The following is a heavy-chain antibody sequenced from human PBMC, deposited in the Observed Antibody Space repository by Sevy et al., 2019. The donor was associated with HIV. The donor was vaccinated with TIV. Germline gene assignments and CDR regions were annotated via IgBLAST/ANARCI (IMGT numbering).Heavy chain of an antibody. D-gene: IGHD1-1*01. CDR2: INWSGANT. CDR3: VRSTYYLDTTGFGAFDL. V-gene: IGHV3-20*04. J-gene: IGHJ3*01. Sequence: GGSLRLSCAASGFTFNDHVMSWVRLGPGKGLEWVSDINWSGANTGYADSVKGRFTIVRDDTKRSLYLQMNSLRAEDTAFYYCVRSTYYLDTTGFGAFDLWGQGTLVTVSS. CDR1: GFTFNDHV.